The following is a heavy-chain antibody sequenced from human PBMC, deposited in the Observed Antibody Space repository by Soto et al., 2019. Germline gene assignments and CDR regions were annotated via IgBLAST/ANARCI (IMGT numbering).Heavy chain of an antibody. CDR2: ISAYNGNT. J-gene: IGHJ6*02. D-gene: IGHD5-12*01. V-gene: IGHV1-18*01. Sequence: QVQLAQSGAEVKKPGASVKVSCKASGYTFTSYVITWVRQAPGQGLEWMRWISAYNGNTNYAQKLQGRVTMTTDTSTSTAYMELRSLRSDDTAVFYCARRLPTNYYYVMDVWGQGTTVTVSS. CDR3: ARRLPTNYYYVMDV. CDR1: GYTFTSYV.